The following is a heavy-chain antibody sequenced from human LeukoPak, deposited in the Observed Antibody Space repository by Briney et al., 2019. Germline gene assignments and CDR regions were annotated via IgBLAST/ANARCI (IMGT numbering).Heavy chain of an antibody. V-gene: IGHV3-23*01. CDR2: ISGSGGST. CDR1: GFTFSSYA. J-gene: IGHJ6*03. CDR3: AKDQKDQLPHYYYMDV. D-gene: IGHD2-2*01. Sequence: GGSLRLSCAASGFTFSSYAMSWVRQAPGKGLEWVSAISGSGGSTYYADSVKGRFTISRDNSKNTLYLQMNSLRAEDTAVYYCAKDQKDQLPHYYYMDVWGKGTTVTVSS.